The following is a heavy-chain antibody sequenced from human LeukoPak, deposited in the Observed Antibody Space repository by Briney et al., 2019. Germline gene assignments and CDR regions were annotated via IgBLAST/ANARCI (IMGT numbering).Heavy chain of an antibody. J-gene: IGHJ4*02. Sequence: GSVKVSRKVSGYTLTELAIHWVRQAPGKGIEWMGGFDPDNGGTVYAQNFQGRVTMTEDTSTDTAYMELSSLRSEDTAVYYCTTVANRYYYYWGQGTLVTLSS. CDR1: GYTLTELA. CDR3: TTVANRYYYY. CDR2: FDPDNGGT. D-gene: IGHD3-22*01. V-gene: IGHV1-24*01.